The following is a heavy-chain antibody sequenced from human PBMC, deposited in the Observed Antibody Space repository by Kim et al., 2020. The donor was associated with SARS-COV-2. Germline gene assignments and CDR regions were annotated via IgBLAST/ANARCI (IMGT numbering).Heavy chain of an antibody. V-gene: IGHV4-31*03. J-gene: IGHJ5*02. D-gene: IGHD3-10*01. CDR2: IYYSGST. CDR1: GGSISSGGYY. CDR3: ARVRRSGSWFTSPQHNWFDP. Sequence: SETLSLTCTVSGGSISSGGYYWSWIRQHPGKGLEWIGYIYYSGSTYYNPSLKSRVTISVDTSKNQFSLKLSSVTAADTAVYYCARVRRSGSWFTSPQHNWFDPWGQGTLVTVSS.